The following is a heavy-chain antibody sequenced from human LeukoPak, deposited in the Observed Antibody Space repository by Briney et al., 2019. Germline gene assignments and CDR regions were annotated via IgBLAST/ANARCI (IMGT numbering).Heavy chain of an antibody. J-gene: IGHJ6*02. V-gene: IGHV1-69*04. CDR1: GGTFSSYA. CDR3: ARVEYSGYDPDYYYYGMDV. Sequence: VASVTVSCKASGGTFSSYAISWVRQAPGQGLEWMGRIIPIFGIANYAQKFQGRVMITADKSTSAAYMELSSLRSEDTAVYYCARVEYSGYDPDYYYYGMDVWGQGTTVTVSS. D-gene: IGHD5-12*01. CDR2: IIPIFGIA.